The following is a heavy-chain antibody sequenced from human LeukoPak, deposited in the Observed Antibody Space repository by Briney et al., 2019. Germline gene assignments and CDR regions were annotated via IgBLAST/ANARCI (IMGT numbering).Heavy chain of an antibody. CDR3: ARESYSGYGSFDH. D-gene: IGHD5-12*01. CDR1: GGSISSGGYY. V-gene: IGHV4-31*03. CDR2: IYYSGTT. Sequence: PSQTLSLTCTVSGGSISSGGYYWSWIRQHPGKGLEWIGYIYYSGTTYYNPSLKSRVTISIDTSKNQFSPKLSSVTATDTAVYYCARESYSGYGSFDHWGQGTLVTVSS. J-gene: IGHJ4*02.